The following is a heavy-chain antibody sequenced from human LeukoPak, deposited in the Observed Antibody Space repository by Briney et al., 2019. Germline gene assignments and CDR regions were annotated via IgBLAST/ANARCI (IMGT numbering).Heavy chain of an antibody. D-gene: IGHD6-19*01. J-gene: IGHJ4*02. CDR2: IYYSGST. Sequence: SETLSLTCTVSGGSISSSSYYWGWIRQPPGKGLEWIGSIYYSGSTYYNPSLKSRVTISVDTSKNQFSLKLSSVTAADTAVYYCARHGPGYSSVFDYWGQGTLVTVSS. CDR3: ARHGPGYSSVFDY. CDR1: GGSISSSSYY. V-gene: IGHV4-39*01.